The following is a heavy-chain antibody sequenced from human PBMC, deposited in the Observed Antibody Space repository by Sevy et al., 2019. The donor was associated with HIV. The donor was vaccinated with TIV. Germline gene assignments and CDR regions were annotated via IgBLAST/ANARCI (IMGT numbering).Heavy chain of an antibody. CDR3: ARGLAAAGTQYYYYYYMDV. CDR1: GGTFSSYA. J-gene: IGHJ6*03. CDR2: IIPIFGTA. D-gene: IGHD6-13*01. Sequence: ASVKVSCKASGGTFSSYAISWVRQAPGQGLEWMGGIIPIFGTANYEQKFQGRVTITADKSTSTAYMELSSLRSEDTAVYYCARGLAAAGTQYYYYYYMDVWGKGTTVTVSS. V-gene: IGHV1-69*06.